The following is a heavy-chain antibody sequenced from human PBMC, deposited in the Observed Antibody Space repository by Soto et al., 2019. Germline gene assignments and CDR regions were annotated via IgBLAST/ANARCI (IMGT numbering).Heavy chain of an antibody. CDR1: GYTFTSSY. Sequence: ASVKVSCKASGYTFTSSYMHWVRQAPGQGLEWMGIINPSGGSTSYAQKFQGRVTMTRDTSTSTVYMELSSLRSEDTAVYYCARGEGPTYDFPWNHYRSLWGQGTLVTVSS. CDR2: INPSGGST. V-gene: IGHV1-46*01. J-gene: IGHJ4*02. D-gene: IGHD3-3*01. CDR3: ARGEGPTYDFPWNHYRSL.